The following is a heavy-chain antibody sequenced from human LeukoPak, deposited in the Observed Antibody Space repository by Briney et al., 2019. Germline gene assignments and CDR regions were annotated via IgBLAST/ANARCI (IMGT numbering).Heavy chain of an antibody. J-gene: IGHJ3*02. V-gene: IGHV3-30*03. D-gene: IGHD2-15*01. CDR1: GFTFSSYG. Sequence: PGRSLRLSCAASGFTFSSYGMHWVRQAPGKGLEWVAVISYDGSNKYYADSVKGRFTISRDNSKNTLYLQMNSLRAEDTAVYYCARDRTYCSGGSCYDLFDIWGQGTMVTVSS. CDR2: ISYDGSNK. CDR3: ARDRTYCSGGSCYDLFDI.